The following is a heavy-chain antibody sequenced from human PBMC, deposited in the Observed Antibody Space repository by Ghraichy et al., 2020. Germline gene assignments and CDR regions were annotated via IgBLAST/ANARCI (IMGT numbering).Heavy chain of an antibody. CDR3: AREYCSSTSCAYYFDY. Sequence: ASVKVPCKASGYTFTGYYMHWVRQAPGQGLEWMGWINPNSGGTNYAQKFQGRVTMTRDTSISTAYMELSRLRSDDTAVYYCAREYCSSTSCAYYFDYWGQGTLVTVSS. CDR2: INPNSGGT. J-gene: IGHJ4*02. CDR1: GYTFTGYY. V-gene: IGHV1-2*02. D-gene: IGHD2-2*01.